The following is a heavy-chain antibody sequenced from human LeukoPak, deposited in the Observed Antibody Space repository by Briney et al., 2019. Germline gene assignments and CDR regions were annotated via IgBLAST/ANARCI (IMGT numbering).Heavy chain of an antibody. J-gene: IGHJ5*02. V-gene: IGHV4-34*01. CDR3: ARGRLRYFDWLRQNWFDP. CDR2: INHRGST. CDR1: GGSFSGYY. Sequence: SETLSLTCAVYGGSFSGYYWSWIRQPPGKGLEWIGEINHRGSTNYNPSLKSRVTISVDTSKNQFSLKLSSVTAADTAVYYCARGRLRYFDWLRQNWFDPWGQGTLVTVSS. D-gene: IGHD3-9*01.